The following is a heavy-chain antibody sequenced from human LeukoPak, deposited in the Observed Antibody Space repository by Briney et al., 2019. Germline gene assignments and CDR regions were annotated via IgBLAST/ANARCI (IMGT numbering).Heavy chain of an antibody. CDR2: IYTSGST. Sequence: SRTLSLTCTVSGGSISSGSYYWSWIRQPAGKGLEWIGRIYTSGSTNYNPSLKSRVTISVDTSENQFSLKLSSVTAADTAVYYCARTVYARFDYWGQGTLVTVSS. J-gene: IGHJ4*02. V-gene: IGHV4-61*02. CDR1: GGSISSGSYY. D-gene: IGHD3-16*01. CDR3: ARTVYARFDY.